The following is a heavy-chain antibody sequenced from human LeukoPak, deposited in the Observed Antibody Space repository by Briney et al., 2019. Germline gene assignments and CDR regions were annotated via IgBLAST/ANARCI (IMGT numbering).Heavy chain of an antibody. D-gene: IGHD5-24*01. Sequence: GGSLTLSCAASGFTFSSYEMTWVRQAPAKGLEWVSNISSSDTTIHYSDSVKGRFTMSRDNARNSLYLQMNSLRAEDTAVYYCARSRRDNYYYYYGMDVWGQGTTVTVSS. J-gene: IGHJ6*02. CDR3: ARSRRDNYYYYYGMDV. CDR1: GFTFSSYE. V-gene: IGHV3-48*03. CDR2: ISSSDTTI.